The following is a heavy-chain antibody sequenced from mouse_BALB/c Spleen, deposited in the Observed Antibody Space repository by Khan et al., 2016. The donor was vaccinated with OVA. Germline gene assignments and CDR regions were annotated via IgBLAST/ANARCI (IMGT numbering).Heavy chain of an antibody. Sequence: EVQLQESGPGLVKPSQSLSLTCTVTGYSITSGYAWNWIRQFPGNKMEWMGYISYSGVTRYTPSLKSRISITRDTSKNQFFLQLNSVTTEDTATYYCARGNYYGYYFDYGGQGTTRTVSS. J-gene: IGHJ2*01. CDR1: GYSITSGYA. CDR2: ISYSGVT. V-gene: IGHV3-2*02. CDR3: ARGNYYGYYFDY. D-gene: IGHD1-1*01.